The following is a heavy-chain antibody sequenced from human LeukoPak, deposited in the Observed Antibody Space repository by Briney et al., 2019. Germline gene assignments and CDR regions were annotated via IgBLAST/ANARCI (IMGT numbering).Heavy chain of an antibody. CDR1: GGTFSSYA. J-gene: IGHJ3*02. V-gene: IGHV1-69*13. CDR2: IIPIFGTA. CDR3: ARVGRWLQFSRSAFDI. Sequence: SVTVSCKASGGTFSSYAISWVRQAPGQGLEWMGGIIPIFGTANYAQKFQGRVTITADESTSTAYMELSSLRSEDTAVYYCARVGRWLQFSRSAFDIWGQGTMATVSS. D-gene: IGHD5-24*01.